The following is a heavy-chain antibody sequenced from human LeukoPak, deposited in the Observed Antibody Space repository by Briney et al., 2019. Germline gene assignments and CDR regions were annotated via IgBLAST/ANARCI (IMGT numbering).Heavy chain of an antibody. V-gene: IGHV3-21*01. J-gene: IGHJ6*02. D-gene: IGHD6-13*01. CDR3: AKDLMAAAGTFGMDV. CDR2: ISSSSSYI. Sequence: GGSLRLSCAASGFTFSSYSMNWVRQAPGKGLEWVSSISSSSSYIYYADSVKGRFTISRDNAKNSLYLQMNSLRAEDTAVYYCAKDLMAAAGTFGMDVWGQGTTVTVSS. CDR1: GFTFSSYS.